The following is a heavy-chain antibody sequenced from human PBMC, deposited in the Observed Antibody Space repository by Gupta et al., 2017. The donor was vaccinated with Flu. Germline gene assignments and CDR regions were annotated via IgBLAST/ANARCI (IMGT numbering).Heavy chain of an antibody. CDR2: MSHDGTNK. Sequence: QVQLVESGGGVVQPGRSLRLSCAASGFTFSSYGMHWVRQAPGKGLEWVAIMSHDGTNKYYADSVKGRFTISRDNSKNKLYLQMNRLSDEDTALYYCAKGGDDSERSHFDIWGQGTMVTVSS. V-gene: IGHV3-30*18. J-gene: IGHJ3*02. CDR3: AKGGDDSERSHFDI. D-gene: IGHD4-4*01. CDR1: GFTFSSYG.